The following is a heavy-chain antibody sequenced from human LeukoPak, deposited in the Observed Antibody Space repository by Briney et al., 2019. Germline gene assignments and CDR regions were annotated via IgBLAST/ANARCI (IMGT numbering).Heavy chain of an antibody. V-gene: IGHV3-23*01. J-gene: IGHJ4*01. CDR3: AREKTTVSPGIVGATTAQYYFDS. Sequence: GGSLRLSCAASGFTFSSYAMSWVRQAPGKGLEWVTAISGSGGSTYYADSVKGRFTISRDNFKNTLYLQMNSLRAEDTAVYYCAREKTTVSPGIVGATTAQYYFDSRGPGTLVTASS. D-gene: IGHD1-26*01. CDR1: GFTFSSYA. CDR2: ISGSGGST.